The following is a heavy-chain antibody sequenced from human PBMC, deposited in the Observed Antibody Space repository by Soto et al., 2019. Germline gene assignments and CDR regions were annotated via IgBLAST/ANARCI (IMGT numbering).Heavy chain of an antibody. Sequence: SQPLSLTCAISGDSVSSKTAAWNWIRQSPSRGLEWLGMTYFRSKLYNDYAISVKSRITINPDTSKNQFSLLLNSVTPEDTAVYYCARVSFDHFVHWFDPWGQGTLVTVSS. CDR1: GDSVSSKTAA. V-gene: IGHV6-1*01. J-gene: IGHJ5*02. D-gene: IGHD3-9*01. CDR2: TYFRSKLYN. CDR3: ARVSFDHFVHWFDP.